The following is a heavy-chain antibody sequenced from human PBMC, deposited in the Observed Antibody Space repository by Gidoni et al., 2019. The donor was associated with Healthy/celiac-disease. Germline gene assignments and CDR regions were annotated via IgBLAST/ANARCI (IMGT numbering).Heavy chain of an antibody. CDR3: ARGGSGAVDY. J-gene: IGHJ4*02. CDR2: LWYDGTNE. V-gene: IGHV3-33*01. CDR1: GFTFSSYG. D-gene: IGHD3-10*01. Sequence: QVQLVESGGCVVQPGRSMRLSCAASGFTFSSYGMHWVRQAPGKGLEWVAVLWYDGTNEYYADSVKGLFTISRDYSTNTLYLQMNSLRAEDTAVYYCARGGSGAVDYWGQGTLVTVSS.